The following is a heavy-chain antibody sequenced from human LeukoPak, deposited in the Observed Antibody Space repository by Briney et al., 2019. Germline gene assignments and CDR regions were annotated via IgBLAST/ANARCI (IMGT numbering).Heavy chain of an antibody. CDR1: GFTFSSYS. V-gene: IGHV3-48*01. Sequence: GGSLRLSCAASGFTFSSYSMNWVRQAPGKGLEWVSYISSSSSTIYYADSVKGRFTISRDNAKNSLYLQMNSQRAEDTAVYYCAKGAKSYNRGYYEDYYYGMDVWGQGTTVTVSS. CDR2: ISSSSSTI. D-gene: IGHD3-22*01. CDR3: AKGAKSYNRGYYEDYYYGMDV. J-gene: IGHJ6*02.